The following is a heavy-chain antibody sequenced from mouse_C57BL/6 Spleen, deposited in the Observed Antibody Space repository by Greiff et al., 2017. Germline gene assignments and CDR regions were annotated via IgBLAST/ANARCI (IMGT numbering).Heavy chain of an antibody. CDR1: GYTFSDYE. Sequence: VQLQQSGAELVRPGASVTLSCKASGYTFSDYEMHWVKQTPVHGLEWIGAIDPETGGTAYNQKFKGKAILTADKSSSTAYMELRSLTSEDSAVYYCTRTGFNYYGSSNYFDYWGQGTTLTVSS. D-gene: IGHD1-1*01. CDR2: IDPETGGT. CDR3: TRTGFNYYGSSNYFDY. J-gene: IGHJ2*01. V-gene: IGHV1-15*01.